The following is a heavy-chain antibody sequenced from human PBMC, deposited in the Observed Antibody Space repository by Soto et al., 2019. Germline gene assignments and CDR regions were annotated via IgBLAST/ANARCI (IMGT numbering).Heavy chain of an antibody. Sequence: PSETLSLTCTVSGDSVTSVIDYWSWIRHPPGKGLEWIGYIYYSGSADYNPSLGSRVTISIDTSKNQFSLKLTSVTAADTAVYYCARGVGFGYYYYHMDLWAQGTTVTVSS. D-gene: IGHD3-10*01. CDR2: IYYSGSA. CDR1: GDSVTSVIDY. CDR3: ARGVGFGYYYYHMDL. V-gene: IGHV4-61*01. J-gene: IGHJ6*02.